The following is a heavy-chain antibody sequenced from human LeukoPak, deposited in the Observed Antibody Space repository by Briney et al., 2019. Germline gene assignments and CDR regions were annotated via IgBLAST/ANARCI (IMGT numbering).Heavy chain of an antibody. CDR2: INHSGST. Sequence: SETLSLTCAVYGGSFSGYYWSWIRQPPGKGLEWIGEINHSGSTNYNPSLKSRVTISVDTSKNQFSLKLSSVTAADTAVYYCAGGRPKVDIVVVPAATSNWFDPWGQGTLVTVSS. CDR1: GGSFSGYY. J-gene: IGHJ5*02. D-gene: IGHD2-2*03. V-gene: IGHV4-34*01. CDR3: AGGRPKVDIVVVPAATSNWFDP.